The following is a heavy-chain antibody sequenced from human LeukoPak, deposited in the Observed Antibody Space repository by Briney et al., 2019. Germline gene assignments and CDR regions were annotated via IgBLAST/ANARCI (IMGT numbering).Heavy chain of an antibody. J-gene: IGHJ2*01. D-gene: IGHD3-3*01. CDR3: ATDYDFWTSSWYFDL. V-gene: IGHV1-24*01. CDR1: GYTLTELS. CDR2: FDPEDGET. Sequence: GASVKVSCKVSGYTLTELSMHWVRQAPGKGLEWMGGFDPEDGETIYAQKFQGRVTMTEDTSTDTAYMELSSLRSEDTAVYYCATDYDFWTSSWYFDLWGRGTLVTVSS.